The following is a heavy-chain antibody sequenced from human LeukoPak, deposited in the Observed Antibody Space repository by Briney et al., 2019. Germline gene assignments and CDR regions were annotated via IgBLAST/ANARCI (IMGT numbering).Heavy chain of an antibody. V-gene: IGHV5-51*01. CDR2: IYPGDSDT. Sequence: GESLKISCQGSGYSFSRYWIGWVRQMPGKGLELMGIIYPGDSDTRYSPSFQDQVTISVDKSISTAYLQWSSLKASDSAIYYCARRSDSYGYYHWGQGTLVTVSS. CDR3: ARRSDSYGYYH. J-gene: IGHJ5*02. CDR1: GYSFSRYW. D-gene: IGHD5-18*01.